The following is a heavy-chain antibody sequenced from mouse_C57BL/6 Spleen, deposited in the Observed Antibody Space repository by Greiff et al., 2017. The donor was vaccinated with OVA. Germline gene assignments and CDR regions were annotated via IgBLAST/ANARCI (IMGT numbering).Heavy chain of an antibody. CDR3: ARGRSYYFDY. J-gene: IGHJ2*01. V-gene: IGHV1-54*01. CDR1: GYAFTNYL. Sequence: QVQLKESGAELVRPGTSVKVSCKASGYAFTNYLIEWVKQRPGQGLEWIGVINPGSGGTNYNEKFKGKATLTADKSSSTAYMQLSSLTSEDSAVYFWARGRSYYFDYWGQGTTLTVSS. CDR2: INPGSGGT.